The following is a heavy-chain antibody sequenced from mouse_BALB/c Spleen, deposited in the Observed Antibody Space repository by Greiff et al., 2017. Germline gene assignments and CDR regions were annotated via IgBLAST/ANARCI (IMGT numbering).Heavy chain of an antibody. CDR3: ARYYGYGYFDV. V-gene: IGHV14-3*02. Sequence: EVQLQQSGAELVKPGASVKLSCTASGFNIKDTYMHWVKQRPEQGLEWIGRIDPANGNTKYDPKFQGKATITADTSSNTAYLQLSSLTSEDTAVYYCARYYGYGYFDVWGAGTTVTVSS. CDR2: IDPANGNT. D-gene: IGHD1-1*01. J-gene: IGHJ1*01. CDR1: GFNIKDTY.